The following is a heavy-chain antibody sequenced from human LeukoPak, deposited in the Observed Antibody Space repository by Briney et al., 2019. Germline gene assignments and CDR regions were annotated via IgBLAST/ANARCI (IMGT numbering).Heavy chain of an antibody. V-gene: IGHV3-66*02. D-gene: IGHD5-12*01. CDR3: ARDAENGYSGYDW. Sequence: QPGGSLRLSCAASGFTVSSNYMSWVRQAPGKGLGWVSVIYSGGSTYYADSVKGRFTISRDNSKNTLYLQMNSLRAEDTAVYYCARDAENGYSGYDWWGQGTLVTVSS. CDR2: IYSGGST. J-gene: IGHJ4*02. CDR1: GFTVSSNY.